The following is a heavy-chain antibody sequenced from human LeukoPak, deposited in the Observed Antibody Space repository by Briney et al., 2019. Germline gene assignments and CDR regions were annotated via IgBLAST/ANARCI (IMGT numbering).Heavy chain of an antibody. D-gene: IGHD3-22*01. J-gene: IGHJ4*02. Sequence: PGGSLRLSCAASGFTFSSYWMSWVRQAPGKGLEWVAFIRYDGSNKYYADSVKGRFTISRDNSKNTLYLQMNSLRAEDTAVYYCAKDPYYYDSSGYYYYFDYWGQGTLVTVSS. CDR1: GFTFSSYW. V-gene: IGHV3-30*02. CDR3: AKDPYYYDSSGYYYYFDY. CDR2: IRYDGSNK.